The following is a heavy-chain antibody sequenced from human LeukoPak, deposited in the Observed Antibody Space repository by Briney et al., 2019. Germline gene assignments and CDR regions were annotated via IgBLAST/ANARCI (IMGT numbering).Heavy chain of an antibody. CDR3: ARAEEYSTSRGIYYYYYYMDV. D-gene: IGHD6-6*01. CDR2: INTDGSST. J-gene: IGHJ6*03. Sequence: GVSLRLPCAASGHTFSRYWMHCAPHAPGKARVWVSHINTDGSSTSYADSVKGRFTISRDNAKNTLYLQMNSLRAEDTAVYYCARAEEYSTSRGIYYYYYYMDVWGKGTTVTVSS. V-gene: IGHV3-74*01. CDR1: GHTFSRYW.